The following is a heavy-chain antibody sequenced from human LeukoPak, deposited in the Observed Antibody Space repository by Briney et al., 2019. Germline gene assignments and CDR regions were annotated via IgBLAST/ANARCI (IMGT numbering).Heavy chain of an antibody. J-gene: IGHJ6*02. CDR2: INHSGST. CDR1: GGSFSGYY. CDR3: ARDRGLREPRYYYYYGMDV. Sequence: PSETLSLTCAVYGGSFSGYYWSWIRQPPGKGLEWIGEINHSGSTNYNPSLKSRVTISVDTSKNQFSLKLSSVTAADTAVYYCARDRGLREPRYYYYYGMDVWGQGTTVTVSS. V-gene: IGHV4-34*01. D-gene: IGHD1-14*01.